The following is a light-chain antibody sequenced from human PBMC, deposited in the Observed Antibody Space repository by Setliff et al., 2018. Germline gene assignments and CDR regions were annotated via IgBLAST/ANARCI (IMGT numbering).Light chain of an antibody. J-gene: IGLJ1*01. CDR3: FSYASSGSYV. CDR1: SSDVGGYDY. V-gene: IGLV2-14*03. CDR2: DVR. Sequence: QSALTQAASVSGSPGQSVTISCTGSSSDVGGYDYVSWYQHHPGRAPKFIIYDVRYRPSGVSNRFSGSKSDNTASLTISGLQAEDEADYYCFSYASSGSYVFGTGTKVTVL.